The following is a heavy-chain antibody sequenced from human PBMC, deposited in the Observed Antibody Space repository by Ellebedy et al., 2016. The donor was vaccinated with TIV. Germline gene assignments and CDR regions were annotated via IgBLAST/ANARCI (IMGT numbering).Heavy chain of an antibody. CDR3: ARLWGNAVDF. CDR1: GYSFTSYL. V-gene: IGHV5-10-1*01. Sequence: KVSCKASGYSFTSYLISWVRQMPGKGLEWMGRFDPSDSYTNYGPSFQGHVSISVDKAINTAYLEWSSLKASDTAMYYCARLWGNAVDFWGLGTTVTVSS. CDR2: FDPSDSYT. J-gene: IGHJ3*01. D-gene: IGHD1-26*01.